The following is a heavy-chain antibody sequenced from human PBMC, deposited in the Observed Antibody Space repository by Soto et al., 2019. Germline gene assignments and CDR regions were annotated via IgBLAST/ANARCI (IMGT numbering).Heavy chain of an antibody. J-gene: IGHJ4*02. D-gene: IGHD6-19*01. CDR2: ITPFNDNT. CDR1: GYTFTTYG. V-gene: IGHV1-18*01. Sequence: QIHLLQSGGEVKKPGASVKVSCKTSGYTFTTYGISWVRQSPGQGLEWMGWITPFNDNTNYAQNLQARVTMTTDTSEKAAYLEPRSTTSDDTAVYYCARTDEADHVPPLYNWGQGNLVTVAS. CDR3: ARTDEADHVPPLYN.